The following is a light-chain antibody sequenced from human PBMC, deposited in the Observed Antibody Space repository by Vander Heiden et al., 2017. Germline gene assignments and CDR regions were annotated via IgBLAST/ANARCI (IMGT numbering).Light chain of an antibody. V-gene: IGKV3D-15*01. Sequence: EIVLTPSPATLSVSPGERATLSCRASQSVSSNLAWYQQKPGQAPRLLIYGASTRATGIPARFSGSGSGTEFTLTISSLQSEDFAVYYCQQYNNWLPLTFGGGTKVEIK. CDR2: GAS. J-gene: IGKJ4*01. CDR1: QSVSSN. CDR3: QQYNNWLPLT.